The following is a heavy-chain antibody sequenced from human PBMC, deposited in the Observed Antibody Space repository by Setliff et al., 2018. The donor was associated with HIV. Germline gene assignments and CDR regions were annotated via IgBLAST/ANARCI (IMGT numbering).Heavy chain of an antibody. J-gene: IGHJ4*02. V-gene: IGHV4-39*01. Sequence: LSLTCSVSGGPVSDSNVYWNWIRQSPGKGLEWIGNIYYDGSAYYNPSLKSRVTILIDTSKNQFSLRLTSVTAADTAVYFCARLRITMIMMLNYFDYWGQGTLVTVS. D-gene: IGHD3-22*01. CDR2: IYYDGSA. CDR1: GGPVSDSNVY. CDR3: ARLRITMIMMLNYFDY.